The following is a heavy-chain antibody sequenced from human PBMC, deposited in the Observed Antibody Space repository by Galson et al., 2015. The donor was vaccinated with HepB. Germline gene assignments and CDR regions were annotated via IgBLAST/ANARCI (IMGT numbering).Heavy chain of an antibody. CDR1: GFSLSTSGVG. D-gene: IGHD2-2*01. J-gene: IGHJ4*02. CDR2: IYWDDDK. V-gene: IGHV2-5*02. CDR3: AQEYCSSTSCYGGY. Sequence: PALVKPTQTLTLTCTFSGFSLSTSGVGVGWIRQPPGKALEWLALIYWDDDKRYSPSLKSRLTITKDTSKNQVVLTMTNMEPVDTATYYCAQEYCSSTSCYGGYWGQGTLVTVSS.